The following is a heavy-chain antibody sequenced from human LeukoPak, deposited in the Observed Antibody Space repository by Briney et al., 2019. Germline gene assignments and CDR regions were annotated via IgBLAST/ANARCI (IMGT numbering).Heavy chain of an antibody. V-gene: IGHV3-23*01. CDR2: ISGSGGST. Sequence: GGSLRLSCAASGFTFSSYAMSWVRQAPGKGLEWVSLISGSGGSTSYADSVKGRFTISRDKSKNTLYLQMNSLRAEDTAVYYCTRVYCSGGNCYDVYYYYYGMDVWGQGTTVTVSS. J-gene: IGHJ6*02. CDR3: TRVYCSGGNCYDVYYYYYGMDV. CDR1: GFTFSSYA. D-gene: IGHD2-15*01.